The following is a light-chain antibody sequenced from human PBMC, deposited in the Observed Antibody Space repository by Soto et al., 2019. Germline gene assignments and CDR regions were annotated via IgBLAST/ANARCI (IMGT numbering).Light chain of an antibody. J-gene: IGKJ5*01. CDR1: HSLMYADGKTY. V-gene: IGKV2-30*01. CDR2: KIS. CDR3: MQGTHWTLT. Sequence: VVMTQSPLSLSVTFGQPASISCSSTHSLMYADGKTYLQWFQQKPGQSPRRXIYKISNRESGVPERFSGSGSGTDCTRQISRVEAEDVGVDYCMQGTHWTLTFGQGTRLEIK.